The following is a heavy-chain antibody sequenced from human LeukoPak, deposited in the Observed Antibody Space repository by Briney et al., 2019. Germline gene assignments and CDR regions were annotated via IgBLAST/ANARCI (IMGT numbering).Heavy chain of an antibody. CDR3: ARDRHTPYYYDSSGTGGFDY. D-gene: IGHD3-22*01. CDR2: IYYSGST. Sequence: SETLSLTCTVSGGSISSGGYYWRWIRQHPGKGLEWIGYIYYSGSTYYNPSLKSRVTISVDASKNQFSLKLSSVTAADTAVYYCARDRHTPYYYDSSGTGGFDYWGQGTLVTVSS. CDR1: GGSISSGGYY. V-gene: IGHV4-31*03. J-gene: IGHJ4*02.